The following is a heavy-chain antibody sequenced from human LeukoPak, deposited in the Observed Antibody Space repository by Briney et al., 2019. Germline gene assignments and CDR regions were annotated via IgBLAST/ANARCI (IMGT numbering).Heavy chain of an antibody. V-gene: IGHV3-23*01. J-gene: IGHJ6*03. D-gene: IGHD6-13*01. Sequence: GGSLRLSCAASGFTFSSYAMSWVRQAPGKGLEWVSAISGSGGSTYYADSVKGRFTISRDNSKDTLYLQMNSLRAEDTAVYYCAKPGRAAAGFPNYYMDVWGKGTTVTVSS. CDR2: ISGSGGST. CDR1: GFTFSSYA. CDR3: AKPGRAAAGFPNYYMDV.